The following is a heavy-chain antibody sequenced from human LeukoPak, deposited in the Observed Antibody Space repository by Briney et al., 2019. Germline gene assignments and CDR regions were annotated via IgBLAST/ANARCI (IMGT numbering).Heavy chain of an antibody. J-gene: IGHJ6*03. CDR3: ARFDYSGNYYSRLVYYYHMDV. CDR1: GYTFTSYG. CDR2: ISVYSGNT. D-gene: IGHD3-10*01. V-gene: IGHV1-18*01. Sequence: GASVKVSCKASGYTFTSYGISWVRQAPGHGLEWMGWISVYSGNTNYAQKLQGRVTMTTETSTNTAYMELRSLISDDTAVYYCARFDYSGNYYSRLVYYYHMDVWGKGTTVTVSS.